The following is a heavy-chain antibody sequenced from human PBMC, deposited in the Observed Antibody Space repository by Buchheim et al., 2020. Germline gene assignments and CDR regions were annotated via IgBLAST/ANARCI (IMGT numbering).Heavy chain of an antibody. Sequence: QVQLVESGGGVVQPGVSLRLSCAASGFTFSSYGMHWVRQAPGKGLERVAVIWYDGSNKYYADSVKGRFTISRDNSKNTLYLQMNSLGAEDTAVYYCAGGSGPFDFWSGFPAWGQGTL. CDR3: AGGSGPFDFWSGFPA. J-gene: IGHJ4*02. V-gene: IGHV3-33*01. D-gene: IGHD3-3*01. CDR2: IWYDGSNK. CDR1: GFTFSSYG.